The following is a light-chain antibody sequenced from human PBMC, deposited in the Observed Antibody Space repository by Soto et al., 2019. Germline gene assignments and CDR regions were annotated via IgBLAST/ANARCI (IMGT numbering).Light chain of an antibody. Sequence: QSLLTQPASVSGSPGQSITISCTGTSSDVGGYKSVSWYQQHPGKVPKLMIYEVSNRPSGVSNRVSGSKSGNTASLTISQLQAEDESYYYCSSYTSSNTLVFGGGTKLTVL. CDR1: SSDVGGYKS. V-gene: IGLV2-14*01. CDR2: EVS. CDR3: SSYTSSNTLV. J-gene: IGLJ2*01.